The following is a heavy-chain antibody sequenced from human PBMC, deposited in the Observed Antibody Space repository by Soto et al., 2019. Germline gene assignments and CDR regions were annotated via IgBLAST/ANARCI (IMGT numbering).Heavy chain of an antibody. Sequence: QVQLQESGPGVVKPSETLSLTCTISGGSISGYYWTWIRQSPGKGLEYIGYNDSGNTNYNPSLNRRGTISVGTSKDHFSLKGGSVTAADTAAYYFGGISSHGEYASWGEGTLVTVSS. J-gene: IGHJ5*02. CDR1: GGSISGYY. D-gene: IGHD4-17*01. V-gene: IGHV4-59*08. CDR2: NDSGNT. CDR3: GGISSHGEYAS.